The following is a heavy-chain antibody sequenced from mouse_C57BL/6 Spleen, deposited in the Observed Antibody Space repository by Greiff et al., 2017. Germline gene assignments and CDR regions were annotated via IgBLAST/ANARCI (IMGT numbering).Heavy chain of an antibody. CDR2: ISSGSSTI. V-gene: IGHV5-17*01. CDR3: ARPITTVVATGYFDY. CDR1: GFTFSDYG. Sequence: EVNVVESGGGLVKPGGSLKLSCAASGFTFSDYGMHWVRQAPEKGLEWVAYISSGSSTIYYADTVKGRFTISRDNAKNTLFLQMTSLRSEDTAMYYCARPITTVVATGYFDYWGQGTTLTVSS. D-gene: IGHD1-1*01. J-gene: IGHJ2*01.